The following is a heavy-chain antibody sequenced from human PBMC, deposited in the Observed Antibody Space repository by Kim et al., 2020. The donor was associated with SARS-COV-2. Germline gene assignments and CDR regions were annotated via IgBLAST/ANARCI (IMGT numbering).Heavy chain of an antibody. Sequence: GGSLRLSCAASGFTFSTYSMNWVRQAPGKGLEWVSQIIGGGVINDYADLERGLPTISSDSSKIMLYQQIALLRADAAAEYCCAGQVTDWYSFDFWGQGTL. CDR1: GFTFSTYS. V-gene: IGHV3-23*01. D-gene: IGHD2-21*01. J-gene: IGHJ4*02. CDR3: AGQVTDWYSFDF. CDR2: IIGGGVIN.